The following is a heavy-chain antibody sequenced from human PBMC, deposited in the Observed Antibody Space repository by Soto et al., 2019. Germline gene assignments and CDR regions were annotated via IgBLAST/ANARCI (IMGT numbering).Heavy chain of an antibody. D-gene: IGHD2-15*01. CDR1: GGTFTNYA. V-gene: IGHV1-69*13. CDR2: IIPIFRTP. CDR3: ARDRNVASTRVDYHYGMEV. Sequence: GASVKVSCKASGGTFTNYAINWVRQAPGQGLEWMGGIIPIFRTPKFAMKFQGRVTITADESTSTAYMELSSLRSEDTAVYYCARDRNVASTRVDYHYGMEVWGQGTTVTVSS. J-gene: IGHJ6*02.